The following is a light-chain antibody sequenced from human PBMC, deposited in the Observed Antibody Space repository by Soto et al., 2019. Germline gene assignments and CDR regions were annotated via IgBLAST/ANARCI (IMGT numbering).Light chain of an antibody. CDR2: GNS. CDR3: QSYDSSLSGSV. Sequence: QSVLTQPPSVSGAPGQRVTISCTGSSSNIGAGYDVHWYQQLPGTAPKLLIYGNSNRPSGVPDRFSGSKSGTSASLAITGLQAEDEAYYYCQSYDSSLSGSVFGGGTQRTVL. J-gene: IGLJ3*02. V-gene: IGLV1-40*01. CDR1: SSNIGAGYD.